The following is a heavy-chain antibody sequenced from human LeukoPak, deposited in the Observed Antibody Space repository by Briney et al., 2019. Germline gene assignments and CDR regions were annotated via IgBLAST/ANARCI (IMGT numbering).Heavy chain of an antibody. Sequence: PGRSLRLSCAASGFTFSSYGMHWVRQAPGKGLEWVAVISYDGSNKYYADPVKGRFTISRDNSKNTLYLQMNSLRAEDTAVYYCAKDWISSGWYFYYGMDVWGQGTTVTVSS. J-gene: IGHJ6*02. CDR2: ISYDGSNK. V-gene: IGHV3-30*18. CDR1: GFTFSSYG. D-gene: IGHD6-19*01. CDR3: AKDWISSGWYFYYGMDV.